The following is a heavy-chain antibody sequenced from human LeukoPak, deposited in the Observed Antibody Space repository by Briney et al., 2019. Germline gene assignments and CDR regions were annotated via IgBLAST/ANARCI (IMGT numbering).Heavy chain of an antibody. CDR3: ARGFVPAAFDL. CDR2: IKGDSSHI. Sequence: PGGSLRLSCAASGFIFSASSLNWVRQAPGMGLAWLSSIKGDSSHISYAESVKGRFTISRDNTKNALFLQMNTLRAEDTAIYYCARGFVPAAFDLWGLGTLVIVSS. J-gene: IGHJ5*02. CDR1: GFIFSASS. V-gene: IGHV3-21*01. D-gene: IGHD2-2*01.